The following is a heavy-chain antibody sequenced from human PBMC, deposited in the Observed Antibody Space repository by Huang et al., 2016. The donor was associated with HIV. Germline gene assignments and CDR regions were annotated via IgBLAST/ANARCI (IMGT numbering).Heavy chain of an antibody. CDR3: AKPSGDYEFFDF. D-gene: IGHD4-17*01. Sequence: QVHLEESGGGVVQPGRPLRLSFTAAGFMFSTFGIDWVRQAAGKRREGVEGRANDGSRKYDVDSVKCRFTISRDNSKNIVYLKMNSLRPEDTAVYYCAKPSGDYEFFDFWGQGTVVTVSS. V-gene: IGHV3-30*18. J-gene: IGHJ4*02. CDR2: RANDGSRK. CDR1: GFMFSTFG.